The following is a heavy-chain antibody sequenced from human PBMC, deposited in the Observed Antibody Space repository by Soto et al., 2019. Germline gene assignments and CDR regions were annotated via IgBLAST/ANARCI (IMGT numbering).Heavy chain of an antibody. CDR2: INHSGST. CDR1: GGSFNGYY. V-gene: IGHV4-34*01. D-gene: IGHD4-17*01. J-gene: IGHJ4*02. Sequence: QVQLRQWGAGLVKPSETLSLTCAVYGGSFNGYYWNWIRQPPGKGLEWIREINHSGSTNYNPSLKSRVTISVDTSKNQFSLRLSSVTAADTAVYYCASQRPTVTTFDYWGQGTLVTVSS. CDR3: ASQRPTVTTFDY.